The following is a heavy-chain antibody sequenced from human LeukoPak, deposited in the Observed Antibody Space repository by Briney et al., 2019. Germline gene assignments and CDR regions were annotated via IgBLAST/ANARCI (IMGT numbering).Heavy chain of an antibody. J-gene: IGHJ3*02. CDR1: GFTFSSYW. Sequence: PGGSLRLSCAASGFTFSSYWMSWVRQAPGKGLEWVAHIKQDGSEKYYADSVKGRFTISRDNSKNTLYLQMNSLRVEDTAVYYCASPGGVAHTEWNAFDIWGQGTMVTVSS. D-gene: IGHD3-16*01. CDR2: IKQDGSEK. V-gene: IGHV3-7*03. CDR3: ASPGGVAHTEWNAFDI.